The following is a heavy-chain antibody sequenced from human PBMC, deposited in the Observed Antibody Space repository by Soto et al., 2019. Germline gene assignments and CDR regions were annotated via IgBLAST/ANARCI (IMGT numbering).Heavy chain of an antibody. CDR2: VHSTGNT. Sequence: QVQLQESGPGLVEPSQTLSLTCGASGDSINTFSYFWSWIRQHPQKGLEWIGYVHSTGNTYYNPSIDSRVNISIDTSENKFSLDLDSLTAADTAVYYCARLGTYYFDYWGQGIRVTVSS. CDR1: GDSINTFSYF. CDR3: ARLGTYYFDY. J-gene: IGHJ4*02. V-gene: IGHV4-31*11.